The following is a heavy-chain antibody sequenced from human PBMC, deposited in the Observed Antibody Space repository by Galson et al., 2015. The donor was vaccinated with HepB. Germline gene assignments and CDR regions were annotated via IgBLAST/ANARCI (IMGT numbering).Heavy chain of an antibody. V-gene: IGHV3-64D*06. CDR1: GFTFSSYA. CDR2: ISSNGGST. J-gene: IGHJ4*02. D-gene: IGHD3-3*01. Sequence: SLRLSCAASGFTFSSYAMHWVRQAPGKGLEYVSAISSNGGSTHYADSVKGRFTITRDNSKNTLYLQMSSLRAEDTAVYYCVKGNYDSWSGYFVGDYWGQGTLVTVSS. CDR3: VKGNYDSWSGYFVGDY.